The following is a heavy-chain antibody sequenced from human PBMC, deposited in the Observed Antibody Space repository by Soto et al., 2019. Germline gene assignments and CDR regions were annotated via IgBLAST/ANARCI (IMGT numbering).Heavy chain of an antibody. J-gene: IGHJ4*02. D-gene: IGHD3-22*01. Sequence: QVQLVQSGAEVKKPGSSVKVSCKASGGTFSSYTISWVRQAPGQGLEWMGRIIPILGIANYAQKFQGRVTITADKSTSTVYMELSSLRSEDTAVYYCARDYYDSSGYIYWGQGTLVTVSS. CDR1: GGTFSSYT. CDR3: ARDYYDSSGYIY. CDR2: IIPILGIA. V-gene: IGHV1-69*08.